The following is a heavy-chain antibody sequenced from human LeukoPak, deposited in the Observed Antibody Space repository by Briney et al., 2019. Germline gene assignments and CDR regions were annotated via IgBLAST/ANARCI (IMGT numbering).Heavy chain of an antibody. CDR1: GDSISSYY. D-gene: IGHD1-14*01. CDR2: IYYSGST. V-gene: IGHV4-59*08. Sequence: SETLSLTCTVSGDSISSYYWSWIRQPPGKGLEWIGYIYYSGSTNYNPSLKSRVTISVDTSKNQFSLKLSSVTAADTAVYYCASSGYNWNHIDYWGQGTLVTVSS. CDR3: ASSGYNWNHIDY. J-gene: IGHJ4*02.